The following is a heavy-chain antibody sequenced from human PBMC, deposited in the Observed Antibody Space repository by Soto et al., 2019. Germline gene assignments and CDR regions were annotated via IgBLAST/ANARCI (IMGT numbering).Heavy chain of an antibody. J-gene: IGHJ6*02. CDR2: IYYSGST. CDR3: ARGREYSSSSANYYYYYGMDV. CDR1: GGSICSYY. D-gene: IGHD6-6*01. Sequence: PSETLSLTCTVSGGSICSYYWSWIRQPPGKGLEWIGYIYYSGSTNYNPSLKSRVTISVDTSKNQFSLKLSSVTAADTAVYYCARGREYSSSSANYYYYYGMDVWGQGTTVTASS. V-gene: IGHV4-59*01.